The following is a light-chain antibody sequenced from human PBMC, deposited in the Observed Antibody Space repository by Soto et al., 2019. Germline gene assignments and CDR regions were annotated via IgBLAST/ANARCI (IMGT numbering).Light chain of an antibody. J-gene: IGKJ2*01. Sequence: EIVLTQSPDTLSLSPGERATLSCRTSQNVNSNFLAWYQQKPGQAPRLLFYDASTRAAGVPDRFRGGGSGTDFTLTITRLEPEDSAIYYCQQYGRSPLLYAFGQGTRVGVK. CDR2: DAS. CDR3: QQYGRSPLLYA. CDR1: QNVNSNF. V-gene: IGKV3-20*01.